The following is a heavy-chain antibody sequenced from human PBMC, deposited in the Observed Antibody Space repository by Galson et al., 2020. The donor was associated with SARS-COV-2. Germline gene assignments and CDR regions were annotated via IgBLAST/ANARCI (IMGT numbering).Heavy chain of an antibody. V-gene: IGHV3-53*01. Sequence: GESLKISCAASGFTFSGKSMTWVRQAPGEGLEWVATLFSGVGPYYAESVKGRFTISRDSSTNNLYLQMNSLRVEDTALYFCATGLGDSAGIFEYWGQGTLVAVTS. J-gene: IGHJ4*02. D-gene: IGHD1-26*01. CDR1: GFTFSGKS. CDR3: ATGLGDSAGIFEY. CDR2: LFSGVGP.